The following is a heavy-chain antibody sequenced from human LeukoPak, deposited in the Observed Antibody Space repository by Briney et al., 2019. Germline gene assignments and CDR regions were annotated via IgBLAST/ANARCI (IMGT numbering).Heavy chain of an antibody. Sequence: PGGSLRLSCAASGFSLSSYSMNWVRQAPGKGLEWVSSISTSNGHTYYADSLKGRFTISRDNTKNSLFLQMNSLRAEDTAVYYCARDSDFSLGYWGQGTLVTVSS. J-gene: IGHJ4*02. V-gene: IGHV3-21*01. CDR1: GFSLSSYS. CDR2: ISTSNGHT. D-gene: IGHD3-3*01. CDR3: ARDSDFSLGY.